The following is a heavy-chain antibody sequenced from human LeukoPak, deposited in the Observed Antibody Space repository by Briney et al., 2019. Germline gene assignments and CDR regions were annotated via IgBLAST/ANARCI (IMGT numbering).Heavy chain of an antibody. J-gene: IGHJ5*02. V-gene: IGHV4-39*07. D-gene: IGHD2-15*01. Sequence: SETLSLTCTVTGDSISSSGNFWAWIRQPPGKGLEWIGNIYYSEITYSNPSLKSRLTISVDTSKNQFSLSLSSVTAADTAVYYCARGYCSGGSCYSSMFDPWGQGTLVTVSS. CDR3: ARGYCSGGSCYSSMFDP. CDR1: GDSISSSGNF. CDR2: IYYSEIT.